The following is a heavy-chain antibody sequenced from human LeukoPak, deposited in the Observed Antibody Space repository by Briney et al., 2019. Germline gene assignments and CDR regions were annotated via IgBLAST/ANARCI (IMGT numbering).Heavy chain of an antibody. V-gene: IGHV4-4*07. CDR2: IYTSGST. CDR1: GGSISSYY. D-gene: IGHD3-10*01. Sequence: SETLSLTCTVSGGSISSYYWSWIRQPAGKGLEWIGRIYTSGSTNYNPSLKSRVTISVDTSKNQFSLKLSSVTAADTAVYYCARAIRRFIQDWFDPWGQGTLVTVSS. CDR3: ARAIRRFIQDWFDP. J-gene: IGHJ5*02.